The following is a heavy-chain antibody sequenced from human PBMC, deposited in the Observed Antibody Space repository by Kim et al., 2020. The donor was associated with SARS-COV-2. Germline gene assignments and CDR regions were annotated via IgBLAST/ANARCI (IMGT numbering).Heavy chain of an antibody. J-gene: IGHJ5*02. Sequence: GESLKISCMGSGYRFTNYWISWVRQMPGKGLEWMGRIDPSDSYTNYSPSFQGHVTISADKSISTAYLQWSSLKASDTAMYYCARLWFGESTNWFDPWGQGTLVTVSS. V-gene: IGHV5-10-1*01. CDR1: GYRFTNYW. D-gene: IGHD3-10*01. CDR2: IDPSDSYT. CDR3: ARLWFGESTNWFDP.